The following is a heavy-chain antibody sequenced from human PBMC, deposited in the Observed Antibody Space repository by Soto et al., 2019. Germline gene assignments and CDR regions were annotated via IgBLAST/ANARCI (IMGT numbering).Heavy chain of an antibody. Sequence: ASVKVSCKASGYTFTGYYMHWVRQAPGQGLEWMGGIIPIFGTADYAQKFQGRVTITADESTSTAYMELSSLRSEDTAVYYCATHMTTVGYGYVMDVRGQGTTVTVSS. CDR2: IIPIFGTA. D-gene: IGHD4-4*01. CDR3: ATHMTTVGYGYVMDV. CDR1: GYTFTGYY. V-gene: IGHV1-69*13. J-gene: IGHJ6*02.